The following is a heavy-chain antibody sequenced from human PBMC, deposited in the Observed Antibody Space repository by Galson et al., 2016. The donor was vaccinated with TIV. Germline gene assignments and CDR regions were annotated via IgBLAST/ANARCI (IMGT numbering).Heavy chain of an antibody. Sequence: SLRLSCAASGFTFSNFALSWVRQAPGRGLEWVASINNFGVDPYYAASVKGRYTISRDNSKGTLFLHMSSLRVEDTAFDYCPKVANYQLPRNWFDRWGQGTLVTVSS. V-gene: IGHV3-23*01. CDR2: INNFGVDP. CDR1: GFTFSNFA. CDR3: PKVANYQLPRNWFDR. D-gene: IGHD4/OR15-4a*01. J-gene: IGHJ5*02.